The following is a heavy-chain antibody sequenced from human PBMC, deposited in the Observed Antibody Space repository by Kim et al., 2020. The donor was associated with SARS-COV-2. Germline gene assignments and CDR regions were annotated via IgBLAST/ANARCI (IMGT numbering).Heavy chain of an antibody. CDR1: GGTFSSYA. J-gene: IGHJ4*02. V-gene: IGHV1-69*13. Sequence: SVKVSCKASGGTFSSYAISWVRQAPGQGLEWMGGIIPIFGTANYAQKFQGRVTITADESTSTAYMELSSLRSEDTAVYYVHYYDSSGESDYWGQGTLVTVSS. D-gene: IGHD3-22*01. CDR2: IIPIFGTA. CDR3: HYYDSSGESDY.